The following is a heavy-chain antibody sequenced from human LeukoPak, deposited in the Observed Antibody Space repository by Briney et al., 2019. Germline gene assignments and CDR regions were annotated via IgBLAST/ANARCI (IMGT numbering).Heavy chain of an antibody. CDR3: ASQSYARFDP. CDR2: IQPDGNKE. CDR1: GFPFSSRW. V-gene: IGHV3-7*01. J-gene: IGHJ5*02. Sequence: GGSLRLSCAASGFPFSSRWMSWVRQAPGKGLEWVGNIQPDGNKEYPVDSVKGRFTISRDNARNSLFLQMNSLRVEDTAVYYCASQSYARFDPWGQGTLVTVS. D-gene: IGHD3-16*01.